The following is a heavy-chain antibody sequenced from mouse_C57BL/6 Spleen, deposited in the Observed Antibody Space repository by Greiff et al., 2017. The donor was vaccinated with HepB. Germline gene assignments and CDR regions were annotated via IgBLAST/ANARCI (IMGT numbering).Heavy chain of an antibody. CDR1: GYAFSSSW. J-gene: IGHJ2*01. D-gene: IGHD1-1*01. Sequence: QVQLKQSGPELVKPGASVKISCKASGYAFSSSWMNWVKQRPGKGLEWIGRIYPGDGDTNYNGKFKGKAKLTADKSSSTAYMKRSSLTSEDSAVYFCARETVVAGDDWGQGTTLTVSS. V-gene: IGHV1-82*01. CDR3: ARETVVAGDD. CDR2: IYPGDGDT.